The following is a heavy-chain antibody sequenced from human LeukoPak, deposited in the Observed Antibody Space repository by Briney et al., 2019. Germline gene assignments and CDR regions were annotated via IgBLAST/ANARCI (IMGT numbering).Heavy chain of an antibody. Sequence: GGSLRLSCVASGFTFSSYWMHWVRQDPRKGLVWVSRINGDGRNINYADSVRGRFTISRDNTKNTLYLQMNSLRDEDSAVYYCTKDLTGAEDYWGQGTLVTVSS. CDR1: GFTFSSYW. D-gene: IGHD7-27*01. J-gene: IGHJ4*02. CDR3: TKDLTGAEDY. CDR2: INGDGRNI. V-gene: IGHV3-74*01.